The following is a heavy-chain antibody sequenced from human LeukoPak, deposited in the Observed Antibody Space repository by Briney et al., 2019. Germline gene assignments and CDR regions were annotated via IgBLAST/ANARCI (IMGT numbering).Heavy chain of an antibody. Sequence: ASVKVSCKAFGYTFTSNYMHWVRQAPGQGPEWMGVISPSGGSTTYAQKFQGRVTMTRDTSISTAYMELSRLRSDDTAVYYCARGTSSSWYYFDYWGQGTLVTVSS. CDR3: ARGTSSSWYYFDY. D-gene: IGHD6-13*01. CDR2: ISPSGGST. J-gene: IGHJ4*02. CDR1: GYTFTSNY. V-gene: IGHV1-2*02.